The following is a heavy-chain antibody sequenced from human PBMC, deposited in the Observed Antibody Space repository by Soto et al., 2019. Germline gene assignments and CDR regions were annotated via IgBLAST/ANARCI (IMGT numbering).Heavy chain of an antibody. CDR3: ARSQLDRFDP. CDR2: IDPSDSDT. Sequence: GASLKISCRGFGFSFTAYRIDWVRQLPGKGLEWMGRIDPSDSDTSYRPSFQGHVTFSADKSTSTAYLQWNSLKPSDSAIYYCARSQLDRFDPWGQGTQVTVSS. D-gene: IGHD1-1*01. V-gene: IGHV5-10-1*01. CDR1: GFSFTAYR. J-gene: IGHJ5*02.